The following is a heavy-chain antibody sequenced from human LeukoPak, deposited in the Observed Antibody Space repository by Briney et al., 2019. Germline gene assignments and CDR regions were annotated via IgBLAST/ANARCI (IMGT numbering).Heavy chain of an antibody. CDR3: ARDMFVANDAFDI. Sequence: ASVTVSYTASAYTFTNYGISWVRQVPGQGREWMGWINTYNGNTNYARKLKGRVTMTTDTSTSTAYLELRSLRSDDTAVYYCARDMFVANDAFDIWGQGTMVTVSS. V-gene: IGHV1-18*01. CDR1: AYTFTNYG. CDR2: INTYNGNT. D-gene: IGHD2-15*01. J-gene: IGHJ3*02.